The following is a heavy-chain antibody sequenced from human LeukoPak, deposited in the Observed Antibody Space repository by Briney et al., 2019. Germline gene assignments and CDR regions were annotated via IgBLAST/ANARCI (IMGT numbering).Heavy chain of an antibody. D-gene: IGHD3-22*01. Sequence: GGSLRLSCAASGFTFSSYEMNWVRQAPGKGLEWVSYISSSSSYMYYADSVKGRFTISRDNAKNSLYLQMNSLRAEDTAVYYCASIIRYYYDSSGFPSGWGQGTLVTVSS. V-gene: IGHV3-21*05. CDR1: GFTFSSYE. CDR2: ISSSSSYM. CDR3: ASIIRYYYDSSGFPSG. J-gene: IGHJ4*02.